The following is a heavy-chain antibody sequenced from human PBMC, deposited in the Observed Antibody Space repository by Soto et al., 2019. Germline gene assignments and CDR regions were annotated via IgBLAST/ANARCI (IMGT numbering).Heavy chain of an antibody. V-gene: IGHV2-5*02. D-gene: IGHD6-13*01. CDR2: IYWDDDK. CDR1: GFSFSTSAVG. CDR3: APLYWAASGTRYYFDY. J-gene: IGHJ4*02. Sequence: QITLTESGPTLVKPTQTLTLTCTFSGFSFSTSAVGVGWIRQPPGKALEWLALIYWDDDKRYSPFLKSRLTITKDTSTNPVVLTMTNMDPVDTGTYYCAPLYWAASGTRYYFDYWGQGTLVTVSS.